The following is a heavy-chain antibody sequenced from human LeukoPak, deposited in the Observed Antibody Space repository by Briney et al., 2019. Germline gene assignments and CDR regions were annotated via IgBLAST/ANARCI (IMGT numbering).Heavy chain of an antibody. J-gene: IGHJ3*02. V-gene: IGHV1-46*01. D-gene: IGHD3-10*01. CDR2: INPSGGST. CDR3: VRENSVDYFRGPFDPFDI. Sequence: ASVKVSCKASGYTFTSYYMHWVRQAPGQGLEWMGIINPSGGSTSYAQKFQGRVTITADESTSTAYMELSSLRSDDTAVYYCVRENSVDYFRGPFDPFDIWGQGTMVTVSS. CDR1: GYTFTSYY.